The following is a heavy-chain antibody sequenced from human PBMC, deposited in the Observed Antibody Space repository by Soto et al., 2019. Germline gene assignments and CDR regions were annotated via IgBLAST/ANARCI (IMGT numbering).Heavy chain of an antibody. Sequence: QLQLQESGPGLVKPSETLSLTCTVSGGSISSSSYYWGWIRQPPGKGLEWIGSIYYSGSTYYNPSLKSRVTISVDTSKNQFSLKLSSVTAADTAVYYCVGWAKGYCSGGSCYSYYYYGMDVW. J-gene: IGHJ6*01. V-gene: IGHV4-39*01. CDR1: GGSISSSSYY. CDR2: IYYSGST. D-gene: IGHD2-15*01. CDR3: VGWAKGYCSGGSCYSYYYYGMDV.